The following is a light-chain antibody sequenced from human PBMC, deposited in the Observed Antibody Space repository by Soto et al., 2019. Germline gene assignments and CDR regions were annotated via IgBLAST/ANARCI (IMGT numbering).Light chain of an antibody. CDR2: AAS. CDR3: QQLNSYPPWT. CDR1: QGISSY. J-gene: IGKJ1*01. V-gene: IGKV1-9*01. Sequence: DIQLTQSPSFLSASVGDRVTITCRASQGISSYLAWYQQKPGKAPKLLIYAASTLQSGVPSRFXGSGSGTEFTLTISSLQPEDFATYDCQQLNSYPPWTFGQGTKVEIK.